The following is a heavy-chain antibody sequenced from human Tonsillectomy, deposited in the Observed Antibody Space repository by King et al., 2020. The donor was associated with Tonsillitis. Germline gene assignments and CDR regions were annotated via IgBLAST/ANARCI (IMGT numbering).Heavy chain of an antibody. CDR3: AREQNLLWFGDLSAFYYYYMDV. J-gene: IGHJ6*03. Sequence: VQLVESGGGVVQPGRSLRLSCAASGFTFNTYAIHWVRQAPGKGLEWVAVISYDGSTQYYADSVKGRFTISRDNSKNTLYLQMNSLRAEDTAVYFCAREQNLLWFGDLSAFYYYYMDVWGRGTTVTVSS. CDR1: GFTFNTYA. D-gene: IGHD3-10*01. V-gene: IGHV3-30*01. CDR2: ISYDGSTQ.